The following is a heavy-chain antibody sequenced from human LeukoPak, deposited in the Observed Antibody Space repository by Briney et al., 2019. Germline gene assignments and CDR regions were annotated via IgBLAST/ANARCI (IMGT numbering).Heavy chain of an antibody. Sequence: SETLSLTCTVSGGSISSSSYYWGWIRQPPGKGLEWIGSIYYSGSTDYNPSLKSRVTISVDTSKNQFSLKVSSVTAADTAVYYCARRPPALGAFDIWGQGTMVSVSS. V-gene: IGHV4-39*01. J-gene: IGHJ3*02. CDR2: IYYSGST. CDR1: GGSISSSSYY. CDR3: ARRPPALGAFDI.